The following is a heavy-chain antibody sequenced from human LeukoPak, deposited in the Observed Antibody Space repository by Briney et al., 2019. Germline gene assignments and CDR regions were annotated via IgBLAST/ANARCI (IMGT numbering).Heavy chain of an antibody. CDR3: ARPIVGATPYYYMDV. Sequence: SETLSLTCAVYGGSFNGYYWSWIRQPPGKGLEWIGEINHSGSTNYNPSLKSRVTISVDTSKNQFSLKLSSVTAADTAVYYCARPIVGATPYYYMDVWGKGTTVTVSS. CDR1: GGSFNGYY. CDR2: INHSGST. J-gene: IGHJ6*03. D-gene: IGHD1-26*01. V-gene: IGHV4-34*01.